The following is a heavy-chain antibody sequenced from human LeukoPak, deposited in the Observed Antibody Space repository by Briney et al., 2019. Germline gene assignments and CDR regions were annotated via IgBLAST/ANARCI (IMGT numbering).Heavy chain of an antibody. V-gene: IGHV3-23*01. CDR1: GFAFSSFA. D-gene: IGHD1-14*01. CDR2: ISGGGTT. CDR3: ANPETF. Sequence: GGSLRLSCAASGFAFSSFAMSWVRQAPGKGLEWVSVISGGGTTFYADSVKGRFTISRDNSKNTLYLQMNSLRAEDTAVYYCANPETFWGKGTTVTVSS. J-gene: IGHJ6*03.